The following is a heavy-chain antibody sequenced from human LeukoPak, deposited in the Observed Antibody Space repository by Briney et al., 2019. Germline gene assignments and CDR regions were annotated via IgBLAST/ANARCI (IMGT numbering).Heavy chain of an antibody. CDR2: IYYSGST. J-gene: IGHJ4*02. D-gene: IGHD4-17*01. CDR3: ARGGEYGDYTFDY. CDR1: GGSISSYY. V-gene: IGHV4-59*01. Sequence: KPSETLTLTCTASGGSISSYYWSWIRQPPGKGLEWIGYIYYSGSTNYNPSLKSRVTISVDTSKNQFYLQLSSVTAADTAVYYCARGGEYGDYTFDYWGGGTLVTVSS.